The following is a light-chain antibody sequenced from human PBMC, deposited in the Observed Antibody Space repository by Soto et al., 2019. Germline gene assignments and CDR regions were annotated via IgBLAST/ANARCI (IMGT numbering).Light chain of an antibody. CDR1: QSVSSN. V-gene: IGKV3-15*01. CDR3: QQYNNWPRT. J-gene: IGKJ1*01. CDR2: GAS. Sequence: EIVMTQSPATLSVSPGERATLSCRASQSVSSNLAWYQQKPGQAPRLLIYGASTRATGIPARFSGSGSGTDFTLSISSLQSEDFAVYYCQQYNNWPRTFGPGTKVEIK.